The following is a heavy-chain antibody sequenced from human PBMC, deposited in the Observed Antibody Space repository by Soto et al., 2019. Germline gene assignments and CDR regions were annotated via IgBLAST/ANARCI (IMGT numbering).Heavy chain of an antibody. CDR3: AKDLGHCSGGSCYPPARNWFDP. D-gene: IGHD2-15*01. J-gene: IGHJ5*02. V-gene: IGHV3-23*01. CDR2: ISGSGGST. Sequence: PGGSLRLSCAASGFTFSSYAMSWVRQAPGKGLEWVSAISGSGGSTYYADSVKGRFTISRDNSKNTLYLQMNSLRAEDTAVYYCAKDLGHCSGGSCYPPARNWFDPWGQGTLVTVSS. CDR1: GFTFSSYA.